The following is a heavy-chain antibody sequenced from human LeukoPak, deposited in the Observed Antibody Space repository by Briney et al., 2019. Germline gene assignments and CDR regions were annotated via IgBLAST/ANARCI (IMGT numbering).Heavy chain of an antibody. CDR1: GGSISSYY. D-gene: IGHD2-15*01. Sequence: SETLSLTCTVSGGSISSYYWSWIRQPPGKGLEWIGYIYYSGSTNYNPSLKSRVTISIDTSKNQFSLRLSSVTAADTAVYSCARCSGGNLMMDVWGQGTTITVSS. V-gene: IGHV4-59*01. J-gene: IGHJ6*02. CDR3: ARCSGGNLMMDV. CDR2: IYYSGST.